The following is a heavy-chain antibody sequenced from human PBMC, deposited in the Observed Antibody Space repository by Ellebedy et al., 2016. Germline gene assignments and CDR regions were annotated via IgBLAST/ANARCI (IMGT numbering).Heavy chain of an antibody. Sequence: SETLSLTCTVSGGSISSNNSSWGWIRQPPGKGLEWIGSIYYSGSTYYNPSLKSRVTISVDTSKNQFSLNLTSVTAADTAVYYCARGSPLVEAATGLTWRYYYYYGVDVWGQGTTVIVSS. D-gene: IGHD2-15*01. CDR2: IYYSGST. V-gene: IGHV4-39*07. J-gene: IGHJ6*02. CDR3: ARGSPLVEAATGLTWRYYYYYGVDV. CDR1: GGSISSNNSS.